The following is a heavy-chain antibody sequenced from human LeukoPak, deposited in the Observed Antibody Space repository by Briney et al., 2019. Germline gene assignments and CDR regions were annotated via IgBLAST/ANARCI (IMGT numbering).Heavy chain of an antibody. Sequence: SETLSLTCTVSGYSISSGYYWGWIRQPPGKGLEWIGSIYHSGSTYYNPSLKSRVTISVDTSKNQFSLKLSSVTAADTAVYYCARSPIAAAGPYYFDYWGQGTLVTVSS. D-gene: IGHD6-13*01. CDR1: GYSISSGYY. V-gene: IGHV4-38-2*02. J-gene: IGHJ4*02. CDR3: ARSPIAAAGPYYFDY. CDR2: IYHSGST.